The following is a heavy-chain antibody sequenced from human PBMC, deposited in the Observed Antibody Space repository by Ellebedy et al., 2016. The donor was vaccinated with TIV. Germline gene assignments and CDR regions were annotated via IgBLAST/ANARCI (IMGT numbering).Heavy chain of an antibody. CDR2: ISGSGGST. CDR1: GFTFSSYP. D-gene: IGHD3-3*01. V-gene: IGHV3-23*01. Sequence: GESLKISCAASGFTFSSYPMSWVRQAPGKGLEWVSAISGSGGSTYYADSVKGRFTISRDNSKNTLYLQMNSLRAEDTAVYYCANRAQDFGVVIHFDYWGQGTLVTVSS. J-gene: IGHJ4*02. CDR3: ANRAQDFGVVIHFDY.